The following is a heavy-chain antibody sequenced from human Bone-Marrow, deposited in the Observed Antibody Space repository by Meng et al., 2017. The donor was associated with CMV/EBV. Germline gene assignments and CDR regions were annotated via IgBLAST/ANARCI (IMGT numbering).Heavy chain of an antibody. J-gene: IGHJ4*02. Sequence: GESLKISCAASGFTFSSYSMNWVRQAPGKGLEWVSSISSSSYIYYADSVKGRFTISRDNAKNSLYLQMNSLRAEDTAVYYCAVVYDSSGYQGSGSSDYWGQGTLVTVSS. CDR1: GFTFSSYS. D-gene: IGHD3-22*01. V-gene: IGHV3-21*01. CDR2: ISSSSYI. CDR3: AVVYDSSGYQGSGSSDY.